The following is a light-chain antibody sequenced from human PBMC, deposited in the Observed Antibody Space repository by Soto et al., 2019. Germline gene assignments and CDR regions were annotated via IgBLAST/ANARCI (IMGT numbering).Light chain of an antibody. CDR1: SGSVASSY. V-gene: IGLV6-57*04. CDR2: EDN. CDR3: QSYDSNNHVV. J-gene: IGLJ2*01. Sequence: NFMLTQPHSVSESPGKTVTLSCTRSSGSVASSYVQWYQQRPGSAPTTVIYEDNLRPSGVPDRFSGSLDSSSNSASLTISGLKTEDEADYDCQSYDSNNHVVFGGGTKVTVL.